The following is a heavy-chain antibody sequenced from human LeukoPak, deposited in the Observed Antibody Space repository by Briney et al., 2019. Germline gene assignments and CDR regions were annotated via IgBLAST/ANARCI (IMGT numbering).Heavy chain of an antibody. CDR3: ARSSGSGSYLSQYYFDY. CDR2: IYYSGST. D-gene: IGHD3-10*01. Sequence: SETLCLTCTVSGGSISSYYWTWIRQPPGKGLEWIGYIYYSGSTNYNPSLKSRVTISVDTSKNQFSLKLSSVAAADTAVYYCARSSGSGSYLSQYYFDYWGQGTLVTVSS. V-gene: IGHV4-59*01. CDR1: GGSISSYY. J-gene: IGHJ4*02.